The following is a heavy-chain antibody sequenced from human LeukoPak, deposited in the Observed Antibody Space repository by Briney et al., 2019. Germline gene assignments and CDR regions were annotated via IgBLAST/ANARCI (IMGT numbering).Heavy chain of an antibody. Sequence: GGSLRLSCAASGFTFSSYDMHWVRQAPGKGLEWVSAISGSGGSTYYADSVKGRFTISRDNSKNTLYLQMNSLRAEDTAVYYCAKEGPDSGSLPIDYWGQGTLVTVSS. CDR2: ISGSGGST. J-gene: IGHJ4*02. D-gene: IGHD1-26*01. CDR3: AKEGPDSGSLPIDY. V-gene: IGHV3-23*01. CDR1: GFTFSSYD.